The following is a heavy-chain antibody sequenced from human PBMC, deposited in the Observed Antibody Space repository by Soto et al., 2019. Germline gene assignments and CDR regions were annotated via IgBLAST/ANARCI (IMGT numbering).Heavy chain of an antibody. Sequence: EVQLVESGGGLVKPGGSLRLSCAASGFTFSSYSMNWVRQAPGKGLEWVSSISSSSSYIYYADSVKGRFTISRANAKNSLYLQMNSLRAEDTAVYYCARDQTPTTMGYWGQGTLVTVSS. J-gene: IGHJ4*02. D-gene: IGHD1-1*01. V-gene: IGHV3-21*01. CDR2: ISSSSSYI. CDR1: GFTFSSYS. CDR3: ARDQTPTTMGY.